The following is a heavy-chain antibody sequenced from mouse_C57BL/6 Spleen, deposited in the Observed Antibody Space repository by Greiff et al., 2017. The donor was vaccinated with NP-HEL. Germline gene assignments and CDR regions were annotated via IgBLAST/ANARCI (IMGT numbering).Heavy chain of an antibody. CDR2: INPGSGGT. CDR3: AASRDAMDY. Sequence: QVQLQQSGAELVRPGTSVKVSCKASGYAFTNYLIEWVKQRPGQGLEWIGVINPGSGGTNYNEKFKGKATLTADKSSSTAYMQLSSLTSEDSAVYFCAASRDAMDYWGQGTSVTVSS. CDR1: GYAFTNYL. D-gene: IGHD3-1*01. J-gene: IGHJ4*01. V-gene: IGHV1-54*01.